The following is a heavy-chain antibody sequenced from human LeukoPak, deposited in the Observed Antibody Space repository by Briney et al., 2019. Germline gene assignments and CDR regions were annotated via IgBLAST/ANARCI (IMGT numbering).Heavy chain of an antibody. Sequence: GGSLRLSCAASGLTFSNAWMSWVRQAPGKGLEWVGRIRSKTDGGTTDYAAPVKGRFTISRDDSKNTLYLQMNSLETEDTAVYYCVTDITMVRGVIITIHAFDIWGQGTMVTVSS. V-gene: IGHV3-15*01. CDR1: GLTFSNAW. CDR3: VTDITMVRGVIITIHAFDI. D-gene: IGHD3-10*01. CDR2: IRSKTDGGTT. J-gene: IGHJ3*02.